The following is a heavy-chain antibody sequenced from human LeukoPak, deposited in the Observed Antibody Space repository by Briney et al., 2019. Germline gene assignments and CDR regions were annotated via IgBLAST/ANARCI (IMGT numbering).Heavy chain of an antibody. V-gene: IGHV1-2*02. Sequence: ASVKVSCRASGYTFTAYFMHWVRHAPGQGPQWMGWINPNSGCTNNSQKFQGRVTMSTDTSISTAYMELAFLRSDDTPVYYYARDLRRRWYFDLWGRGTLVTVSS. J-gene: IGHJ2*01. CDR3: ARDLRRRWYFDL. CDR1: GYTFTAYF. CDR2: INPNSGCT. D-gene: IGHD3-10*01.